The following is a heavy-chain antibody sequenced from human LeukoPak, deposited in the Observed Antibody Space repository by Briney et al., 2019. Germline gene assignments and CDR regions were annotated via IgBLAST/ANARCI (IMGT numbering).Heavy chain of an antibody. J-gene: IGHJ4*02. Sequence: PGGSLRLSCEASGFTFNTYWMHWVRQAPGKGLVWVAGTNTDGIWTNYADSVTGRFTISRDNVKNMLYLQMNSLRAEDTAVYYCASLTFGPDYWGQGTLVTVSS. D-gene: IGHD3-16*01. CDR3: ASLTFGPDY. V-gene: IGHV3-74*01. CDR1: GFTFNTYW. CDR2: TNTDGIWT.